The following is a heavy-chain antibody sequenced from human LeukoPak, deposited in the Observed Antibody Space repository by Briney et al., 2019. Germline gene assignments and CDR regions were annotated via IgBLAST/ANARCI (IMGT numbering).Heavy chain of an antibody. Sequence: ASVKVSCKASGYTFTGYYMHWVRQAPGQGLEWMGWINPNSGGTNYAQRFQGSVTMTRDTSISTAYMDLSRLRSDDTAAYYCARGGTHFDYWGQGTLVTVSS. D-gene: IGHD1/OR15-1a*01. V-gene: IGHV1-2*02. CDR2: INPNSGGT. CDR1: GYTFTGYY. CDR3: ARGGTHFDY. J-gene: IGHJ4*02.